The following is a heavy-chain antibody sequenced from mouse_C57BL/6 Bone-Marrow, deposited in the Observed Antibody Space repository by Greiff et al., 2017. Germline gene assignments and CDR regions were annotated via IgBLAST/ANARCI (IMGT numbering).Heavy chain of an antibody. V-gene: IGHV1-81*01. CDR1: GYTFTSYG. Sequence: VMLVESGAELARPGASVKLSCKASGYTFTSYGISWVKQRTGQGLEWIGEIYPRSGNTYYNEKFKGKATLTADKSSSTAYMELRSLTSEDSAVYFCARFITTVVAHFDYWGQGTTLTVSS. CDR2: IYPRSGNT. CDR3: ARFITTVVAHFDY. D-gene: IGHD1-1*01. J-gene: IGHJ2*01.